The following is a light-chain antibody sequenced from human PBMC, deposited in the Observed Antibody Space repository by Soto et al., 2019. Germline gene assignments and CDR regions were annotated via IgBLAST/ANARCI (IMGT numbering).Light chain of an antibody. CDR2: TAS. V-gene: IGKV1-27*01. CDR1: QGIRNY. J-gene: IGKJ2*01. CDR3: QKYSGPPYT. Sequence: DIQMTQSPSSLSASVGDRVTITCRASQGIRNYLAWYQQKPGKVPKLLIYTASTLQSGVPSRFSGSGSGTDFTLTISSLQPEDVATDYCQKYSGPPYTFGQGTKLEIK.